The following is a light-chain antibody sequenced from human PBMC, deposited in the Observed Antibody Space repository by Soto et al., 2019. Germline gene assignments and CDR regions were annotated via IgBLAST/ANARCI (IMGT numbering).Light chain of an antibody. CDR1: SSDVGAYTY. V-gene: IGLV2-14*01. CDR3: SSYTTSNTLV. Sequence: QSVLTQPASVSGSPGQSITISCTGSSSDVGAYTYVSWYQQHPGKAPKLMIFEVSDRPSGVSNRFSGSKSGNTASLTISGLQAEDEADYYFSSYTTSNTLVFGGGTKVTVL. J-gene: IGLJ2*01. CDR2: EVS.